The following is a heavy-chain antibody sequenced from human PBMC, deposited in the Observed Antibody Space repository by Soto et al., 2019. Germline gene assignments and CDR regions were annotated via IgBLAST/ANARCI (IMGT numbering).Heavy chain of an antibody. V-gene: IGHV4-31*03. CDR2: IYYSGST. Sequence: PSETLSLTCTVSGGSISSGGYYWSWIRQHPGKGLEWIGYIYYSGSTYYNPSLKSRVTISVDTSKNQFSLKLSSVTAADTAVYYCARATDFWSGYYRYYYYMDVWGKGTTVTVSS. CDR3: ARATDFWSGYYRYYYYMDV. D-gene: IGHD3-3*01. CDR1: GGSISSGGYY. J-gene: IGHJ6*03.